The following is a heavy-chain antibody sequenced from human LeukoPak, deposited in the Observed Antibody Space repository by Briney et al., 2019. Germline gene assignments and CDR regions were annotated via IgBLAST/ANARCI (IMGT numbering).Heavy chain of an antibody. Sequence: GGSLRLSCAASGFTFSNYEMNWVRQAPGKGLEWLSYIGTSGCGIQYAASVKGRFTISRDNAKNSLYLQMNSLRAEDTALYYCTRGAIVPGAFLDYWGQGILVTVSS. CDR2: IGTSGCGI. D-gene: IGHD3-10*02. V-gene: IGHV3-48*03. CDR1: GFTFSNYE. CDR3: TRGAIVPGAFLDY. J-gene: IGHJ4*02.